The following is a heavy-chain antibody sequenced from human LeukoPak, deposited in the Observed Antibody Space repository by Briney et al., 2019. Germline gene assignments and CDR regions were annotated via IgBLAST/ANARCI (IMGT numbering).Heavy chain of an antibody. CDR1: GYSFTTYW. CDR3: ARLEMAKVLSQDY. Sequence: GESLKISCKGSGYSFTTYWTGWVRQMPGKGLEWMGIIYPGDSDTRYSPSFQGQVTISADKYISPAYLQCSSLKASDTAMYYCARLEMAKVLSQDYWGQGTLVTVSS. D-gene: IGHD5-24*01. V-gene: IGHV5-51*01. CDR2: IYPGDSDT. J-gene: IGHJ4*02.